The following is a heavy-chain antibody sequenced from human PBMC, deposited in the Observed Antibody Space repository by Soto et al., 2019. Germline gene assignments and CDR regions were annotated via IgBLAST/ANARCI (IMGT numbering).Heavy chain of an antibody. CDR3: ARGSHFFDY. J-gene: IGHJ4*02. Sequence: GGSLRLSCAASGFTFTTYWMSWVRQAPGKGLEWVATIKHDGSEKYYMDSVKGRFTISRDNAKKSLFLQMNSLRAEDTAVYYCARGSHFFDYWGQGALVTVS. CDR1: GFTFTTYW. CDR2: IKHDGSEK. V-gene: IGHV3-7*01.